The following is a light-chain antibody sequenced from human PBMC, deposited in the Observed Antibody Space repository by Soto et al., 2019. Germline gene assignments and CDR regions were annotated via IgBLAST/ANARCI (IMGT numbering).Light chain of an antibody. J-gene: IGKJ1*01. CDR3: QQRSSWPLT. V-gene: IGKV3-11*01. CDR1: QSVSSY. Sequence: DIVLTQSPATLSLSPGERVTLSCRASQSVSSYLAWYQQKLGQPPRLLIYDASNRATGIPARFSGSGSGTDFTLNVSSLEADYFAVYYCQQRSSWPLTFGQGTKVDIK. CDR2: DAS.